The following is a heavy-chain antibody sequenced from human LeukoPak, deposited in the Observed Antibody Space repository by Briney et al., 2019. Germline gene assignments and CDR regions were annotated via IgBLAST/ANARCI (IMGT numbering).Heavy chain of an antibody. V-gene: IGHV3-48*01. D-gene: IGHD4-17*01. CDR3: ARGGYGDYHFDS. CDR1: GFTFSSYS. J-gene: IGHJ4*02. Sequence: GGSLRLSCAASGFTFSSYSMNWVRQAPGKGLEWVSYISTTSGTIYYADSVKGRFTISRDNAKNSLSLQMNSLRAADTAVYYCARGGYGDYHFDSWGQGTQVTVSS. CDR2: ISTTSGTI.